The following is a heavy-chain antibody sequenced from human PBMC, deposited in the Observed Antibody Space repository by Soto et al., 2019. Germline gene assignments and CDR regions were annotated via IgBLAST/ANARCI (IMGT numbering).Heavy chain of an antibody. CDR2: INPNSGGT. V-gene: IGHV1-2*04. D-gene: IGHD2-2*01. Sequence: ASVKVSCKASGYTFTGYYMHWVRQAPGQGLEWMGWINPNSGGTNYAQKFQGWVTMTRDTSISTAYMELSRLRSDDTAVYYCARAGLVVVPAAWDIDYWGQGTLVTVSS. J-gene: IGHJ4*02. CDR3: ARAGLVVVPAAWDIDY. CDR1: GYTFTGYY.